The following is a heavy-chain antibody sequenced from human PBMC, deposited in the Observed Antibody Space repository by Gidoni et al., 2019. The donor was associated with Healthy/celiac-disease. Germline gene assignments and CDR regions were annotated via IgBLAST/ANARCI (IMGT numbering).Heavy chain of an antibody. V-gene: IGHV3-23*01. CDR2: ISGSGGST. Sequence: EVQLFESGGGLVQAGGSLRPSCSASGFTFSSYAMSWVRQAPGKGLEWVSAISGSGGSTYYADSVKGRFTISRDNSKNTLYLQMNSLRAEDTAVYYCARGDGYNYGVGYFDLWGRGTLVTVSS. J-gene: IGHJ2*01. CDR3: ARGDGYNYGVGYFDL. D-gene: IGHD5-12*01. CDR1: GFTFSSYA.